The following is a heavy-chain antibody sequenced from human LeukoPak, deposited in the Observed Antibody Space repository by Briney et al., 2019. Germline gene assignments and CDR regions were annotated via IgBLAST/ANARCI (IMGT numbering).Heavy chain of an antibody. CDR3: ARGAPGSYCSGGSCPYFDY. V-gene: IGHV1-8*01. Sequence: ASVKVSCKASGYTFTSYDINWVRQATGQGLERMGWVNPNSGHTGCAQKFQGRVTMTSNTSISTAYMELSSLTSEDTAAYYCARGAPGSYCSGGSCPYFDYWGQGTLVSVSS. CDR2: VNPNSGHT. D-gene: IGHD2-15*01. CDR1: GYTFTSYD. J-gene: IGHJ4*02.